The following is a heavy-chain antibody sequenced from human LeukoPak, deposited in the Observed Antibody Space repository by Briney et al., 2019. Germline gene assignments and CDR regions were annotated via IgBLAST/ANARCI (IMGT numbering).Heavy chain of an antibody. CDR2: INHSGST. D-gene: IGHD3-16*01. V-gene: IGHV4-34*01. J-gene: IGHJ6*02. Sequence: TASETLSLTCAVYGGSFSGYYWSWIRQPPGKGLEWIGEINHSGSTNYNPSLKSRVTISVDTSKNQFSLKLSSVTAADTAVYYCARTFGILGYYYYGMDVWGQGTTVTVSS. CDR3: ARTFGILGYYYYGMDV. CDR1: GGSFSGYY.